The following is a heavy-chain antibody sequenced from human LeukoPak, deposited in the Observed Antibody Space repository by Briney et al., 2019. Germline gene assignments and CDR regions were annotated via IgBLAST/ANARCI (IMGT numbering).Heavy chain of an antibody. V-gene: IGHV1-18*01. J-gene: IGHJ4*02. CDR3: ARDRSGSGYLRY. CDR1: GYPFSTYG. Sequence: GASVKVSCKASGYPFSTYGISWLRQAPGQGLEWMGWISAYNGNTKYAEKVQDRVTLTTDTSTTTAYMELRSLTSDDTAVYYCARDRSGSGYLRYWGQGTLLTVSS. D-gene: IGHD6-19*01. CDR2: ISAYNGNT.